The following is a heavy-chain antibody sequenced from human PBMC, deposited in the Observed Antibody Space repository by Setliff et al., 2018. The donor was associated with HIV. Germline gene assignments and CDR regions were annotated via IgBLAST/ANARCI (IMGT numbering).Heavy chain of an antibody. D-gene: IGHD1-26*01. CDR2: INPGTGAT. V-gene: IGHV1-46*01. CDR1: GFILTSYY. CDR3: ARKLPRERGPTTLYLDL. J-gene: IGHJ4*02. Sequence: ASVKVSCKASGFILTSYYMHWVRQAPGQGLEWMGLINPGTGATKYAQKFQGRVTMTRDPSTSTVNMDLSSLRTEDTAIYYCARKLPRERGPTTLYLDLWGQGSLVTVSS.